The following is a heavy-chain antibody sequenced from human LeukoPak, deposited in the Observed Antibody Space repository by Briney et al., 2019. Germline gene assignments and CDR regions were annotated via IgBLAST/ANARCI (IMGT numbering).Heavy chain of an antibody. D-gene: IGHD4-23*01. CDR3: AREVTHHVYYGMDV. Sequence: ASVKVSCTASGYTFINYDIRWVRQAPGQGLEWMGWISGYNGNTNYAQKFQGRVTMTTDTSTSTAYMELRSLRPDDTAVYYCAREVTHHVYYGMDVWGQGTTVTVSS. CDR2: ISGYNGNT. J-gene: IGHJ6*02. CDR1: GYTFINYD. V-gene: IGHV1-18*01.